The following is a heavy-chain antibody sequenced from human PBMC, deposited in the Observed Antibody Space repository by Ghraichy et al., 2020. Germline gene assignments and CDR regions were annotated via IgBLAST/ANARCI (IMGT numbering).Heavy chain of an antibody. J-gene: IGHJ6*02. CDR1: GYTFASYY. V-gene: IGHV1-46*01. Sequence: ASVKVSCKASGYTFASYYLHWVRQAPGHGLEWMGVINPRGGNTINAQQFQGRVTLTRDTYSSTVYMELSSLRSEDTAMYHWARSMHTSYAGIDVWGQGTTVTVSS. CDR2: INPRGGNT. CDR3: ARSMHTSYAGIDV. D-gene: IGHD2-2*01.